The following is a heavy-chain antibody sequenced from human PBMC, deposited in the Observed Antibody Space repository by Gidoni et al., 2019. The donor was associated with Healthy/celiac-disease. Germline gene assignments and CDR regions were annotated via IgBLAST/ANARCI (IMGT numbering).Heavy chain of an antibody. V-gene: IGHV6-1*01. CDR1: GDSVPSHSAA. CDR3: ARDSQVISTTYYFDY. CDR2: TDYMSKWYN. Sequence: QVQLPPSGPGLVKPAQTLPLTCALSGDSVPSHSAAWTWIRQSPSGGLEWLGRTDYMSKWYNYYAVSVKSRITINPDTSKNQFSLQLNSVTPGDTAVYYCARDSQVISTTYYFDYWGQGTLVTVSS. J-gene: IGHJ4*02. D-gene: IGHD3-22*01.